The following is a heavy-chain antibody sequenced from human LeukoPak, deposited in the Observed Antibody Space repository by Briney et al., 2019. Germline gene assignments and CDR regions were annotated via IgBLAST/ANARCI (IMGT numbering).Heavy chain of an antibody. CDR1: EFTFSSYS. CDR2: ISSSSSYI. J-gene: IGHJ4*02. Sequence: GGSLRLSCAASEFTFSSYSMNWVRQAPGKGLEWVSSISSSSSYIYYADSVKGRFTISRDNAKNSLYLQMNSLRAEDTAVYYCARNRWNYYGSGSLIDYWGQGTLVTVSS. CDR3: ARNRWNYYGSGSLIDY. V-gene: IGHV3-21*01. D-gene: IGHD3-10*01.